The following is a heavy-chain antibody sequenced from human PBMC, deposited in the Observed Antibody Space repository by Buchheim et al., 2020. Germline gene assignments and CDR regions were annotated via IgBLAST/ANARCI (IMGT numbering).Heavy chain of an antibody. J-gene: IGHJ2*01. CDR1: GFTFSDAW. CDR2: IKREADGGTA. Sequence: EEQLVESGGGLVKPGGSLRLSCAASGFTFSDAWLNWVRQAPGKGLEWVGRIKREADGGTAEYAAPVRGRFTLSRDDSTDTLYMQMTSLRAEDTAVYYCTTSTVVSATYWYFNVWGRGTL. CDR3: TTSTVVSATYWYFNV. V-gene: IGHV3-15*07. D-gene: IGHD2-21*02.